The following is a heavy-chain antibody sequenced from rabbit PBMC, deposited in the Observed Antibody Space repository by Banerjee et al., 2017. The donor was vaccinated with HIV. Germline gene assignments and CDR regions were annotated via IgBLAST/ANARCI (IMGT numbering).Heavy chain of an antibody. J-gene: IGHJ4*01. CDR2: IYAGSSGST. D-gene: IGHD4-2*01. CDR1: GFSFSTSQW. Sequence: QEQLEESGGDLVKPEGSLTLTCTASGFSFSTSQWICWVRQAPGKGLEWIGCIYAGSSGSTYYASWAKGRFTISSHNAQNTLYLQLNSLAAADTATYFCARDGPGSVPFDLWGQGTLVTVS. CDR3: ARDGPGSVPFDL. V-gene: IGHV1S45*01.